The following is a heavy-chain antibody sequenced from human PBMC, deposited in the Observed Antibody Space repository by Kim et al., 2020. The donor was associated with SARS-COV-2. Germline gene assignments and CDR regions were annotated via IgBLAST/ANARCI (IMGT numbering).Heavy chain of an antibody. D-gene: IGHD4-17*01. V-gene: IGHV1-69*01. CDR2: A. Sequence: ANYAQKFQGRVTITADESTSTAYMELSSLRSEDTAVYYCASSHGDSQFDYWGQGTLVTVSS. J-gene: IGHJ4*02. CDR3: ASSHGDSQFDY.